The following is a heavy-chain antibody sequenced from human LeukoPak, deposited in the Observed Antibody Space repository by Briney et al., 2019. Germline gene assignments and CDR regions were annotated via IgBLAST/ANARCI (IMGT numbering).Heavy chain of an antibody. CDR1: GFTFSSYW. J-gene: IGHJ3*02. Sequence: GGSLRLSCADSGFTFSSYWMSWVRQAPGKGLEWVANIKQDGSEKYYVDSVKGRFTISRDNAKNSLYLQMNSLRAEDTAVYYCARGGGYCGSTSCYTPAFDIWGQGTMVTVSS. D-gene: IGHD2-2*02. V-gene: IGHV3-7*01. CDR3: ARGGGYCGSTSCYTPAFDI. CDR2: IKQDGSEK.